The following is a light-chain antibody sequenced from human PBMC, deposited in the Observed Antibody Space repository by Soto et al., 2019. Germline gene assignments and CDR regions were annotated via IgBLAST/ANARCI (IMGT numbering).Light chain of an antibody. Sequence: EIVLTQSPGTLSLSPGERATLSCRASQSVSSSYLAGYRQKPGQAPRLLIYGASSRATGIPDRFSGSGSGTDCTLTISRLEPEDFAVYYCQQYGSSPAITFGQGTRLEIK. V-gene: IGKV3-20*01. CDR1: QSVSSSY. J-gene: IGKJ5*01. CDR3: QQYGSSPAIT. CDR2: GAS.